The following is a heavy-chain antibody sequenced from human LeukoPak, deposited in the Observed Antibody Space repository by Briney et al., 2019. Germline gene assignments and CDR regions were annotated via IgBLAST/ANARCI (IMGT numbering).Heavy chain of an antibody. CDR1: GFRFSDFW. V-gene: IGHV3-74*01. CDR3: ARDLEGESLSVTGIAADC. CDR2: IRGDWHDT. D-gene: IGHD6-19*01. Sequence: GGSLRLSCTASGFRFSDFWMHWVRQAPGKGLVWVSRIRGDWHDTTYADSVKGRFTISRDNAQNTLYLQMNSLRVEDTAVYYCARDLEGESLSVTGIAADCWGQGTLVTVSS. J-gene: IGHJ4*02.